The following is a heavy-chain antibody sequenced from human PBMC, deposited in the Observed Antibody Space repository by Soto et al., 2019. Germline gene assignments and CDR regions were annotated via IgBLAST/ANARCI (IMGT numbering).Heavy chain of an antibody. CDR2: IVPLFGTA. D-gene: IGHD1-1*01. J-gene: IGHJ4*02. V-gene: IGHV1-69*06. CDR3: VTRRDGYNFDY. Sequence: QVQVLQSGAEVREPGSSVKVPCKASGGAFTSFAISWVRQAPGQGLEWMGGIVPLFGTANYAQKFQGRVTITADKSTSTAYMDLSSLSFDDTAVYYCVTRRDGYNFDYWGQVTLVTVSS. CDR1: GGAFTSFA.